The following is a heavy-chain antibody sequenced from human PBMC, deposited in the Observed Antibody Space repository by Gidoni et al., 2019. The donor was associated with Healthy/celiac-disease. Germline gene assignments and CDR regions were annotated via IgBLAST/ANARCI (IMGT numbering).Heavy chain of an antibody. J-gene: IGHJ4*02. CDR3: ARGSWSGYRFDY. Sequence: QVQLQQWGAGLLKPSETLSLTGAVYVGSFSGYYWSWIRQPPGKGLEWIGEINHSGSTNYNPSLKSRVTISVDTSKNQFSLKLSSVTAADTAVYYCARGSWSGYRFDYWGQGTLVTVSS. CDR2: INHSGST. V-gene: IGHV4-34*01. CDR1: VGSFSGYY. D-gene: IGHD3-3*01.